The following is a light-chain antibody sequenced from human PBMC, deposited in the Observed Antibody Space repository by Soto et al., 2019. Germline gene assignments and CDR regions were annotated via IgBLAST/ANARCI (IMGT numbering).Light chain of an antibody. CDR3: AAWGDSLNGHNYV. Sequence: QLVLTQPPSASGTPGQRVTISCSGGSSNIGSTTVNWYQQLPGTAPKLLIYSNNQRPSGVPDRFSGSKSGTSASLAISGLQSEDEADYYCAAWGDSLNGHNYVFGTGTKLTVL. CDR2: SNN. CDR1: SSNIGSTT. J-gene: IGLJ1*01. V-gene: IGLV1-44*01.